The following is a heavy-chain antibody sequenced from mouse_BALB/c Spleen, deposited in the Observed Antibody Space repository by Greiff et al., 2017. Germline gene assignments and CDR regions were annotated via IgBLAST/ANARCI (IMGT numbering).Heavy chain of an antibody. CDR2: ISSGSSTI. CDR3: ARGGPLDDYYAMDY. Sequence: EVMLVESGGGLVQPGGSRKLSCAASGFTFSSFGMHWVRQAPEKGLEWVAYISSGSSTIYYADTVKGRFTISRDNPKNTLFLQMTSLRSEDTAMYYCARGGPLDDYYAMDYWGQGTSVTVSS. D-gene: IGHD1-1*02. CDR1: GFTFSSFG. V-gene: IGHV5-17*02. J-gene: IGHJ4*01.